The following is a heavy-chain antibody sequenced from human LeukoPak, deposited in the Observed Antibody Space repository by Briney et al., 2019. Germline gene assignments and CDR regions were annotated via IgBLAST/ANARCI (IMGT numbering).Heavy chain of an antibody. CDR1: GFTFSSYA. J-gene: IGHJ4*02. V-gene: IGHV3-23*01. CDR3: AKALAYCGGDCYSFGGFFDY. CDR2: TSGRGGST. D-gene: IGHD2-21*02. Sequence: GGSLRLSCATSGFTFSSYAMSWVRQAPGKGLEWVSATSGRGGSTYYAGSVKGGFTISRDNSKNTLYLQMNSLRAEDTAVYYCAKALAYCGGDCYSFGGFFDYWGQGTLVTVSS.